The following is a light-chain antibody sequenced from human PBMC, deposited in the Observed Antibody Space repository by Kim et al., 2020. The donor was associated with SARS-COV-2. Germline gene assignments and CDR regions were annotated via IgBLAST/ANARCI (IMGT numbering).Light chain of an antibody. CDR1: SGSIATDY. CDR2: EDD. Sequence: GKTVTISCTRSSGSIATDYVQWYQQRPGGAPITVIYEDDHRPSGVPDRFSGSIDMSSNSASLTISGLKTEDEADYYCQSYDSDNQVFGGGTQLTVL. V-gene: IGLV6-57*03. J-gene: IGLJ2*01. CDR3: QSYDSDNQV.